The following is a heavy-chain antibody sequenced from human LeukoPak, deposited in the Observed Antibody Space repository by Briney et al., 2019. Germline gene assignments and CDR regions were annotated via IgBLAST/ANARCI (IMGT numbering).Heavy chain of an antibody. CDR1: GGSFSGYY. CDR2: IYTSGST. V-gene: IGHV4-59*10. CDR3: ARATLRFSLVYFDH. Sequence: SETLSLTCAVYGGSFSGYYWSWIRQPAGKGLEWIGRIYTSGSTNYNPSLKSRVTISVDTSKNQFSLKLSSVTAADTAVYYCARATLRFSLVYFDHWGQGTLVTVSS. D-gene: IGHD3-16*02. J-gene: IGHJ4*02.